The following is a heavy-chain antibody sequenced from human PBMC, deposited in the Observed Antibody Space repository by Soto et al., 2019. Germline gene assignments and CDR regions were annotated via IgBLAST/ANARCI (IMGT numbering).Heavy chain of an antibody. J-gene: IGHJ6*03. D-gene: IGHD2-2*01. CDR1: GYTFTSYG. CDR2: ISAYNGNT. CDR3: ARYCSSTSCPYYYYYYYMDV. V-gene: IGHV1-18*01. Sequence: VKVSCKASGYTFTSYGISWVRQAPGQGLEWMGWISAYNGNTNYAQKLQGRVTMTTDTSTSTAYMELRSLRSDDTAVYYCARYCSSTSCPYYYYYYYMDVWGKGTTVTV.